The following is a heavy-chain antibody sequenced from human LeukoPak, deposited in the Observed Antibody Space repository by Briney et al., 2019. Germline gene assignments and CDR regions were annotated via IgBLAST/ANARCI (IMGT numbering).Heavy chain of an antibody. D-gene: IGHD4-17*01. CDR3: ARDDGDYAHPVDY. V-gene: IGHV3-23*01. J-gene: IGHJ4*02. Sequence: GGSLRLSCAASGFTFSNYAMSWVRQAPGKGLEWVSAITGSGGSTYYADFVKGRFTTSRDNSKNTLYLEMNSLRVKETAVYYCARDDGDYAHPVDYWGQGTLVTVSS. CDR2: ITGSGGST. CDR1: GFTFSNYA.